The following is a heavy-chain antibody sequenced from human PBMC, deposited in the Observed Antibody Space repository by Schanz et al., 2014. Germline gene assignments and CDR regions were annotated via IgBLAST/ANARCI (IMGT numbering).Heavy chain of an antibody. V-gene: IGHV1-3*01. CDR2: INVGNGNM. CDR1: GYTFTEYT. Sequence: QVQLVQSGAEVKKPGASVKVSCKTSGYTFTEYTMYWLRQAPGQGLEWMGWINVGNGNMKYSQKFQGRVTITRDTSASTAYMELTSLRSEDTAVYYCARDGVDAAAGGNYWGQGTLVTVSS. D-gene: IGHD6-13*01. J-gene: IGHJ4*02. CDR3: ARDGVDAAAGGNY.